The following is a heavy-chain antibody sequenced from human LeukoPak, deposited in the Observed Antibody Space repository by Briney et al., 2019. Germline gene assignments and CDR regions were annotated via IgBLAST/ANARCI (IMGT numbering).Heavy chain of an antibody. CDR3: ASNMELMVSDLYFDL. CDR2: ISGSGGST. J-gene: IGHJ2*01. Sequence: GGSLTLSCAVSGFTLSSYAMRWVRQAPGEGLEWVSAISGSGGSTYYADTVKGRFAISRDKSKNTLNLQMNNLRAEDTAVYYCASNMELMVSDLYFDLWGRGTLVTVSS. CDR1: GFTLSSYA. V-gene: IGHV3-23*01. D-gene: IGHD5-18*01.